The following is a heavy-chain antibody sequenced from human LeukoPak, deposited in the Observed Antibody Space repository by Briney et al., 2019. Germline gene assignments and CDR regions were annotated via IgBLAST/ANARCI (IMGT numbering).Heavy chain of an antibody. J-gene: IGHJ4*02. D-gene: IGHD3-10*02. CDR3: AIVDPNVLYYFDY. Sequence: ARTLSLTCTVSGVSISSGDYYWSWIRQPPGKGLEWIGYIYYSGSTYYNPSLKSRVIISVDTSKNQFSLKLSSVTAADTAVYYCAIVDPNVLYYFDYWGQGTLVTVSS. CDR1: GVSISSGDYY. CDR2: IYYSGST. V-gene: IGHV4-30-4*01.